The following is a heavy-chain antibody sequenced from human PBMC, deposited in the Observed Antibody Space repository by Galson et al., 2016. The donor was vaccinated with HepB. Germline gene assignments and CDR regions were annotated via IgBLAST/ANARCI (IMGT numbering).Heavy chain of an antibody. D-gene: IGHD3-22*01. CDR1: GDSIITSRYSY. J-gene: IGHJ6*03. CDR3: ARETQLIVVVDQLQSDYYYMDV. CDR2: IYTSGNT. V-gene: IGHV4-61*02. Sequence: TLSLTCTVSGDSIITSRYSYWTWLRQPVGKGPEWIGLIYTSGNTKYNPSLRSRVPISLDTSKNQFSLELISVTDADTAVYYRARETQLIVVVDQLQSDYYYMDVWDKGTTVTVSS.